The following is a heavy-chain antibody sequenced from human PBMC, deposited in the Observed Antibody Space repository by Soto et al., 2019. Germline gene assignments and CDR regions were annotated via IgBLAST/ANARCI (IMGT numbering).Heavy chain of an antibody. CDR3: ARYIYGQGFKA. V-gene: IGHV1-8*01. J-gene: IGHJ5*02. D-gene: IGHD3-3*02. CDR1: GDTFTNFD. CDR2: MRANSGDT. Sequence: QVQLVQPGAEVRKPGASVKVSCKASGDTFTNFDFNWVRQATGKGLEWIGWMRANSGDTGHAQKFQGRVSMTRDTTMSTAYMELSRLRVEDTAVYYCARYIYGQGFKAWGQGTLVFVSS.